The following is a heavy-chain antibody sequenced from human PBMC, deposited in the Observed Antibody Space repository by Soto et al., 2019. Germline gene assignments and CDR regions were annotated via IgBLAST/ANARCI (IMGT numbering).Heavy chain of an antibody. CDR2: ISSNGGST. CDR1: GFTFSSYA. Sequence: QPGGSLRLSCAASGFTFSSYAMHWVRQAPGKGLEYVSAISSNGGSTYYANSVKGRFTISRDNSKNTLYLQMGSLRAEDMAVYYCAREGYCSSTSCYSFDYWGQGTLVTSPQ. J-gene: IGHJ4*02. V-gene: IGHV3-64*01. CDR3: AREGYCSSTSCYSFDY. D-gene: IGHD2-2*01.